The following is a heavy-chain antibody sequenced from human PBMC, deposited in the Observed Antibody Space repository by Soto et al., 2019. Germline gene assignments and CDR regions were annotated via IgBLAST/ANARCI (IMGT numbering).Heavy chain of an antibody. Sequence: EVQLVETGGGLVQPGGSLRLSCAASGFTFNNNWMHWVRQAPGKGLVWISRIKSDGTTTTYADFVKGRFNISRDNAKKTVYLRVNSLGSEDTAVDYCTRGGVTGAGIDHFENWGQGTLVTVSS. CDR2: IKSDGTTT. CDR3: TRGGVTGAGIDHFEN. J-gene: IGHJ4*02. V-gene: IGHV3-74*01. D-gene: IGHD3-10*01. CDR1: GFTFNNNW.